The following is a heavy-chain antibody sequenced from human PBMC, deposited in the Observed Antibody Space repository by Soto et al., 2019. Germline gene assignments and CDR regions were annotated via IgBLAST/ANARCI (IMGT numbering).Heavy chain of an antibody. Sequence: VGSLRLSCAASGFTFSSYGMHWVRQARGKGLEWVAVIWYDGSNKYYADSVKGRFTISRDNSKNTLYLQMNSLRAEDTAVYYCARDQCSGGSCYSSYWGQGTLVTVSS. CDR1: GFTFSSYG. CDR3: ARDQCSGGSCYSSY. V-gene: IGHV3-33*01. CDR2: IWYDGSNK. J-gene: IGHJ4*02. D-gene: IGHD2-15*01.